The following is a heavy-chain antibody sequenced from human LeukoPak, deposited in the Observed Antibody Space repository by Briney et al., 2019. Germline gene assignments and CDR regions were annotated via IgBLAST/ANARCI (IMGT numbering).Heavy chain of an antibody. V-gene: IGHV4-30-2*01. CDR3: AVGATSPYFDY. J-gene: IGHJ4*02. D-gene: IGHD1-26*01. CDR2: IYHSGST. CDR1: GGSISSGGYY. Sequence: PSETLSLTCTVSGGSISSGGYYWRWIRQPPGKGLEWIGYIYHSGSTYYNPSLKSRVTISVDRSKNQFSLKLSSVTAADTAVYYCAVGATSPYFDYWGQGTLVTVSS.